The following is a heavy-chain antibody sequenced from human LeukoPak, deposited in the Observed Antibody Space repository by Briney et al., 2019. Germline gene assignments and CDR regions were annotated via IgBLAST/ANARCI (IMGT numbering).Heavy chain of an antibody. CDR2: IRYDGSNK. J-gene: IGHJ4*02. CDR1: GFTFDDYA. Sequence: GGSLRLSCAASGFTFDDYAMHWVRQAPGKGLEWVAFIRYDGSNKYYADSVKGRFTISRDNSKNTLYLQMNSLRAEDTAVYYCARALRIYYYFDYWGQGTLVTVSS. CDR3: ARALRIYYYFDY. D-gene: IGHD1-26*01. V-gene: IGHV3-30*02.